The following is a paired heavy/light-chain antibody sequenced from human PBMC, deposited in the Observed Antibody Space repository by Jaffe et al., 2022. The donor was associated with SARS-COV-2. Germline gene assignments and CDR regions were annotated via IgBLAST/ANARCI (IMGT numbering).Light chain of an antibody. Sequence: QSALTQPRSVSGSLGQSVTISCTGTSSDVGAYDYVSWYQQQHPGKAPKHLIYDVNKWPSGVPDRFSGSKSGNTASLTIYGLQAEDEADYYCCSFTLANTFVFGTGTRVTVL. CDR1: SSDVGAYDY. J-gene: IGLJ1*01. CDR3: CSFTLANTFV. CDR2: DVN. V-gene: IGLV2-11*01.
Heavy chain of an antibody. CDR2: IKKRIEGETT. J-gene: IGHJ4*02. CDR3: TSRIVTTNDY. V-gene: IGHV3-15*01. D-gene: IGHD4-4*01. Sequence: EVQLVESGGGWVKPGGSLRLSCAASGFTFSNVWMNWVRQAPGKGPEWLGRIKKRIEGETTDYIAPVKGRFTISRDDSKSMVFLQMDSLVTDDTAIYYCTSRIVTTNDYWGQGTLVTVSS. CDR1: GFTFSNVW.